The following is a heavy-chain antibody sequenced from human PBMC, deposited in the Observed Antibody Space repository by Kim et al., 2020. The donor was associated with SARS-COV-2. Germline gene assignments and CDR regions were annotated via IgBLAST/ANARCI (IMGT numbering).Heavy chain of an antibody. CDR2: INPNSGGT. D-gene: IGHD1-26*01. CDR3: EGGVLEDYYGPDSFDQ. Sequence: ASVKVSCKASGYTFNVYYMNWVRQTPGQGLEWMGRINPNSGGTNFAQKFQGRVTMTRDTSISTAYLDLSSLRSDDTAVYYCEGGVLEDYYGPDSFDQWGQGTLVPVSS. J-gene: IGHJ4*02. V-gene: IGHV1-2*06. CDR1: GYTFNVYY.